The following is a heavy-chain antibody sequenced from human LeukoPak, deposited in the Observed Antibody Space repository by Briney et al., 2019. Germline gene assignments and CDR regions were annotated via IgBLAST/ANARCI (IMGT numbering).Heavy chain of an antibody. J-gene: IGHJ3*02. Sequence: GGSLRLSCAASGFTFSDHYMDWVRQAPGKGLEWVGRTRNKANSYTTEYAASVKGRFTISRDDSKNSLYLQMNSLKTEDTAVYYCARDRADRERLYSYGPYAFDIWGQGTMVTVSS. CDR2: TRNKANSYTT. CDR3: ARDRADRERLYSYGPYAFDI. CDR1: GFTFSDHY. V-gene: IGHV3-72*01. D-gene: IGHD5-18*01.